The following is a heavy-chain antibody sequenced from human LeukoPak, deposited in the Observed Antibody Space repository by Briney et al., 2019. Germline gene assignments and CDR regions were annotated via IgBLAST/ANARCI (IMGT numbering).Heavy chain of an antibody. J-gene: IGHJ4*02. CDR3: AKHDKKDSGYYHADY. CDR1: GGSISNYY. V-gene: IGHV4-59*08. CDR2: ISYTGIT. Sequence: PSETLSLTCTVPGGSISNYYWSWVRQPPGGALEWIGYISYTGITHYNPSLESRVTMSVDTSKNQFSLKLRSLTAADTAVYYCAKHDKKDSGYYHADYWGQGTLVTVSS. D-gene: IGHD3-3*01.